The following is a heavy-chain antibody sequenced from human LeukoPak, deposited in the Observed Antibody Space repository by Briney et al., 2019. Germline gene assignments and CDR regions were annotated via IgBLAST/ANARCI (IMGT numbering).Heavy chain of an antibody. CDR3: ARKAYGLDV. CDR2: IKQDGSEK. Sequence: GGSLRLSCAPSGFTFSSYWMSWVRQAPGKGLEWVANIKQDGSEKYYVDSVKGRFTISRDNAKNSLYLQMNSLRAEDTAVYYCARKAYGLDVWGKGTTATVSS. CDR1: GFTFSSYW. J-gene: IGHJ6*04. V-gene: IGHV3-7*03.